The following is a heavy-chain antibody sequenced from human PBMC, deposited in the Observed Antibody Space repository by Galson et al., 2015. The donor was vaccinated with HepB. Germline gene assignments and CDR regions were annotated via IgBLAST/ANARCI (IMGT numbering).Heavy chain of an antibody. CDR3: STDLGEAYSGAWV. CDR2: IKSKSDGGPT. D-gene: IGHD2-21*01. CDR1: GFTFSNAW. J-gene: IGHJ4*02. Sequence: SLRLSCAASGFTFSNAWMNWVRQAPGKGLEWVGRIKSKSDGGPTDYAAPVKGRFTISRDDSKNTLYLQMNSLKVEDTAVYYCSTDLGEAYSGAWVWGQGTLLTVSS. V-gene: IGHV3-15*07.